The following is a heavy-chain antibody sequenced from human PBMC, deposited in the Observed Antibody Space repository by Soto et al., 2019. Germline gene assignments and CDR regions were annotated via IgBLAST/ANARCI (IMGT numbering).Heavy chain of an antibody. V-gene: IGHV4-30-2*06. CDR1: GGSISSGDYS. Sequence: SETLSLTCAVSGGSISSGDYSWSWIRQSPGKGLEWIGYTYYSGITYYNPSLKSRVTMSLDRSKNQLSLELTSVTAADTAVYYCVTGKWLRFVRYFEDWGQGTQVTVS. CDR3: VTGKWLRFVRYFED. J-gene: IGHJ4*02. D-gene: IGHD5-12*01. CDR2: TYYSGIT.